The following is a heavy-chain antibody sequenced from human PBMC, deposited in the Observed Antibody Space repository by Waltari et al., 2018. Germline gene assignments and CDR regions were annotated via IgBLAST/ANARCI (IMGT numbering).Heavy chain of an antibody. CDR1: GGSISSYY. Sequence: QVQLQESGPGLVKPSETLSLTCTVSGGSISSYYWSWIRQPPGKGLEWIGYIYYSGSTNYNPSLKSRVTISVDTSKNQFSLKLSSVTAADTAVYYCARGWLGGWWSFDYWGQGTLVTVSS. CDR2: IYYSGST. D-gene: IGHD6-19*01. CDR3: ARGWLGGWWSFDY. V-gene: IGHV4-59*01. J-gene: IGHJ4*02.